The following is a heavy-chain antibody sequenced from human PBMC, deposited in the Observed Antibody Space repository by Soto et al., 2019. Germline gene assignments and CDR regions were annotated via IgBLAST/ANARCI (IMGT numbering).Heavy chain of an antibody. V-gene: IGHV2-70*01. D-gene: IGHD6-6*01. J-gene: IGHJ6*02. CDR2: IDWDDDK. CDR3: ARAPSKYSSSSGDYYYYYGMDV. CDR1: GFSLSNSRMC. Sequence: GPKPVNGTQPLALTCTFSGFSLSNSRMCVSWIRQPPGKALEWLALIDWDDDKYYSTSLKTRLTISKDTSKNQVVLTMTNMDPVDTATYYCARAPSKYSSSSGDYYYYYGMDVWGQAATVTVSS.